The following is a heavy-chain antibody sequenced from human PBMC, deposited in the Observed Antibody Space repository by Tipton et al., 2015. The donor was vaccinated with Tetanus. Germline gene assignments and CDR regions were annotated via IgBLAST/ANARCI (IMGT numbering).Heavy chain of an antibody. CDR1: GYTFTGYY. CDR3: ARDRGDYIYYGMDV. J-gene: IGHJ6*02. CDR2: IDPNSGGT. Sequence: QMQLVQSGAEVKKPGASVKVSCKASGYTFTGYYIYWVRQVPGQGLEWMGWIDPNSGGTVYAQKFQGRVTMTRDTSISTAYMELRSLRSDDTAVYYCARDRGDYIYYGMDVWGPGTTVTVS. D-gene: IGHD3-22*01. V-gene: IGHV1-2*02.